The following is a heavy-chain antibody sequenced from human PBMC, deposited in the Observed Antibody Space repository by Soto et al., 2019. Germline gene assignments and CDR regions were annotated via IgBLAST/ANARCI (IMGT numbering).Heavy chain of an antibody. CDR1: GYTFTSYY. Sequence: ASVKVSFKASGYTFTSYYMHWLRQAPGQGLEWVGIINPSGGSTSYAQKFQGRVTMTRDTSTSTVYMELSSLRSEDTAVYYCARSVIRLGTEFDYWGQGTLVTVSS. D-gene: IGHD3-16*02. CDR2: INPSGGST. CDR3: ARSVIRLGTEFDY. V-gene: IGHV1-46*01. J-gene: IGHJ4*02.